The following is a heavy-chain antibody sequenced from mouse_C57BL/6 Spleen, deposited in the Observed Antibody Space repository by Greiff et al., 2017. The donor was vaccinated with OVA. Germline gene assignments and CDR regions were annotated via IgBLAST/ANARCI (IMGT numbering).Heavy chain of an antibody. CDR1: GFTFSSYG. V-gene: IGHV5-6*01. CDR3: ASLGDY. CDR2: ISSGGSYT. Sequence: EVMLVESGGDLVKPGGSLKLSCAASGFTFSSYGMSWVRQTPDKRLEWVATISSGGSYTYYPDSVKGRFTISRDNAKNTLYLQMSSLKSEDTAMYYCASLGDYWGQGTTLTVSS. D-gene: IGHD4-1*01. J-gene: IGHJ2*01.